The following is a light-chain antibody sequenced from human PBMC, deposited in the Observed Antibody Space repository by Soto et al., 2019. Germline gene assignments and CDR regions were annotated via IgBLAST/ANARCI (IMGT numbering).Light chain of an antibody. CDR3: QQLNSYPRVT. J-gene: IGKJ4*01. V-gene: IGKV1-9*01. Sequence: DIQLTQSPSFLSASVGDRVPITCRASQGISSYLAWYQQKPGKAPKLLIYAASTLQSGVPSRFXGSGSGTEFTLTISSLQPEDFATYYCQQLNSYPRVTFGGGTKVEIK. CDR1: QGISSY. CDR2: AAS.